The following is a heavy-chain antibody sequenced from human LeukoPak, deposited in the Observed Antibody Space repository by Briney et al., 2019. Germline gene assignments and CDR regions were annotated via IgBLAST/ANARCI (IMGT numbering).Heavy chain of an antibody. CDR1: GGSISSYY. CDR2: IYTSGST. J-gene: IGHJ3*02. V-gene: IGHV4-4*07. CDR3: ARDELYYGSGDI. D-gene: IGHD3-10*01. Sequence: SETLSLTYTVSGGSISSYYWSWIRQPAGKGLEWIGRIYTSGSTNYNPSLKSRVTMSVDTSKNQFSLKLSSVTAADTAVYYCARDELYYGSGDIWGQGTMVTVSS.